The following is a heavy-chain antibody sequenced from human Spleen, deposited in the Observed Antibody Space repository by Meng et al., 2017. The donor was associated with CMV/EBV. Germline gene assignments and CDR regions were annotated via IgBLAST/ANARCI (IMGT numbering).Heavy chain of an antibody. J-gene: IGHJ6*02. CDR1: GFTFSNAW. CDR2: IYGDGSNT. D-gene: IGHD2-21*02. CDR3: AKAFTANYYYGMDV. V-gene: IGHV3-23*03. Sequence: GESLKISCAASGFTFSNAWMSWVRQAPGKGLEWVSVIYGDGSNTYSADTVKGRFTISRDNSKNTMDLQMNSLRVEDTAIYYCAKAFTANYYYGMDVWGQGTTVTVSS.